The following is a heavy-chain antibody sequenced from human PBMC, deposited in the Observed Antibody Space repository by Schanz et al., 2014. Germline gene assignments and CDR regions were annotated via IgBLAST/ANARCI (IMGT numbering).Heavy chain of an antibody. CDR2: IGYDGSEK. J-gene: IGHJ4*02. Sequence: VQLVESGGGLAQPGGSLRLSCATSGLNFDYYGMNWVRQAPGKGLEWLANIGYDGSEKYYVDSVKGRFTISRDNSKDTLYLQMSGLTPEDTAVYYCARGPIPIQGVPMDFWGQGTLVTVSS. CDR3: ARGPIPIQGVPMDF. D-gene: IGHD3-10*01. CDR1: GLNFDYYG. V-gene: IGHV3-33*01.